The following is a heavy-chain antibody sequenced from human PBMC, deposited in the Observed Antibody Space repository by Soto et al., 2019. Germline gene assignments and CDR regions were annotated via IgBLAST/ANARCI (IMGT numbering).Heavy chain of an antibody. CDR1: VGSISNYY. Sequence: SETLCVTCTFSVGSISNYYWSWIRQPAGKGLEWIGRIYTGGSTNYNPSLKSRVTMSTDTSKNQFSLRLTSVTAADTAAYYCARASVGPPGGGSWIMPLDYWGQGAMVTVSS. CDR3: ARASVGPPGGGSWIMPLDY. D-gene: IGHD2-15*01. CDR2: IYTGGST. J-gene: IGHJ4*02. V-gene: IGHV4-4*07.